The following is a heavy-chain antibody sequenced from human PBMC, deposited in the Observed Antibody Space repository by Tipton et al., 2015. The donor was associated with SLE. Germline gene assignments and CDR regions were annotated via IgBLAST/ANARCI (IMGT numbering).Heavy chain of an antibody. D-gene: IGHD3-22*01. V-gene: IGHV3-9*02. CDR2: IFLDSDVT. Sequence: SLRLSCVGSEVSSFGYAMHWIRQPPGKALEWVSGIFLDSDVTGYADSVKGRFTTSRDNAKNSLYLQMNSLRPDDTALYYCAKDDGRFYYGSGYIDYWGQGTLVTVSS. CDR1: EVSSFGYA. CDR3: AKDDGRFYYGSGYIDY. J-gene: IGHJ4*02.